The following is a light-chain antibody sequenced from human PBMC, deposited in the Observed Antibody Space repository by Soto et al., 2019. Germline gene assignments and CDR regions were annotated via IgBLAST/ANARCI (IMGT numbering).Light chain of an antibody. CDR2: GNN. CDR3: QPYASRLRGYV. V-gene: IGLV1-40*01. Sequence: QSVLTQPPSVSGAPGRRVTISCTGNSSNIGAGHDVHGYRQLPGIAPKLLIYGNNNRPSGVPDRFSGSRSVTSASVATTGLQAEDEADYCRQPYASRLRGYVFATAPKVTIL. CDR1: SSNIGAGHD. J-gene: IGLJ1*01.